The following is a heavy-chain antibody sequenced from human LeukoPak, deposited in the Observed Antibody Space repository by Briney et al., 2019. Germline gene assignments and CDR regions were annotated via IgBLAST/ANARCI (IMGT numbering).Heavy chain of an antibody. Sequence: SETLSLTCAVYGGSFSGYYWSWIRQPPGKGLEWIGEINHSGSTNYNPSLKSRVTISVDTSKNQFSLKLSSVTAADTAVYYCARGAREWGLLNDAFDIWGQGTMVTVSS. V-gene: IGHV4-34*01. CDR2: INHSGST. J-gene: IGHJ3*02. D-gene: IGHD1-26*01. CDR1: GGSFSGYY. CDR3: ARGAREWGLLNDAFDI.